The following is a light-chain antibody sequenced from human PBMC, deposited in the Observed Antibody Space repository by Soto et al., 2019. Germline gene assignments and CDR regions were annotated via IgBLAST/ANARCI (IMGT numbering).Light chain of an antibody. CDR2: GAS. CDR3: QHYNNWPPCT. CDR1: QSVSSN. Sequence: EIVMTQSPATLSVSPGERATLSCRASQSVSSNLAWYQQKPGQAPRLLIYGASTRAPGIPARFSGSGSGTDFTLTISRLPSDDFSVFYCQHYNNWPPCTFGQGTKLEIK. J-gene: IGKJ1*01. V-gene: IGKV3-15*01.